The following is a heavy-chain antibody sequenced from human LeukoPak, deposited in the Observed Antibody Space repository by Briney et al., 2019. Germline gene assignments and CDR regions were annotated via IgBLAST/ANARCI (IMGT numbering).Heavy chain of an antibody. V-gene: IGHV3-23*01. CDR2: IDGSGDNR. D-gene: IGHD6-19*01. CDR1: GFTFKNYA. Sequence: GGSLRLSCAASGFTFKNYAMSWVRQAPGKGLEWVSSIDGSGDNRYYADSVKGRFTISRDNSGNTLYLQLRGLGAEDTATYYCAKVQMSAGWTFDFWGQGSLVTVSS. J-gene: IGHJ4*02. CDR3: AKVQMSAGWTFDF.